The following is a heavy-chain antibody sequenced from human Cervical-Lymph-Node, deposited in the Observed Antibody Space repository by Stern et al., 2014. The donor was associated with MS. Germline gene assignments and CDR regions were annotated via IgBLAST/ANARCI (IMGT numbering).Heavy chain of an antibody. D-gene: IGHD5-24*01. CDR1: GASFTDYY. V-gene: IGHV4-59*01. CDR2: IYSSGST. CDR3: ARGGRMASMFY. Sequence: VQLVESGPGLVKPSETLSLTCNVSGASFTDYYWSWIRQPPGQGLEWIGYIYSSGSTNYSPSLKSRVTISIDTSKSQFSLNLQSVTAADTAVYYCARGGRMASMFYWGQGTLVTVSS. J-gene: IGHJ4*02.